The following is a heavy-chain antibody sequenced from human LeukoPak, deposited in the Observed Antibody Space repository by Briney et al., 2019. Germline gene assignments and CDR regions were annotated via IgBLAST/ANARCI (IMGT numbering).Heavy chain of an antibody. CDR2: ISSSSSYI. V-gene: IGHV3-21*01. Sequence: GGSLRLSCAASGFTFSSYSMNWVRQAPGKGLEWVSSISSSSSYIYYADSVKGRFTISRDNAKNSLYLQMNSLRAEDTAVYYCAREDSNGWAHAFDIWGQGTMVTVSS. D-gene: IGHD6-19*01. CDR1: GFTFSSYS. CDR3: AREDSNGWAHAFDI. J-gene: IGHJ3*02.